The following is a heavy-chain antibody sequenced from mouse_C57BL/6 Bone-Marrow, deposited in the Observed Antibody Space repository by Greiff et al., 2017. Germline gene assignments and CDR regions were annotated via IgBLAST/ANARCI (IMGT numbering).Heavy chain of an antibody. Sequence: QVQLKQPGAELVKPGASVKLSCKASGYTFTSSWMHWVKQRPGQGLEWIGMIHPNSGSTNYNEKFKSKATLTVDNSSSTAYMQLSSLTSEDSAVYYCAGEDYDYDVAWFADWGQGTLGTVSA. CDR2: IHPNSGST. V-gene: IGHV1-64*01. CDR3: AGEDYDYDVAWFAD. D-gene: IGHD2-4*01. J-gene: IGHJ3*01. CDR1: GYTFTSSW.